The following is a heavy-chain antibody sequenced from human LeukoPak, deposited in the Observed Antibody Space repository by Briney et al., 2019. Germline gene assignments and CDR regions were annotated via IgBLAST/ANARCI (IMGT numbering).Heavy chain of an antibody. J-gene: IGHJ5*02. CDR2: ISTSSSTI. D-gene: IGHD1-26*01. Sequence: GGSLRLSCAASGFTFSSYSMNWVRQAPGKGLEWVSYISTSSSTIYYADSVKGRFTISRDNAKNSLYLQMNYPRAEDTAVYYCARGGDYSGWFDPWGRGTLVTVSS. V-gene: IGHV3-48*01. CDR1: GFTFSSYS. CDR3: ARGGDYSGWFDP.